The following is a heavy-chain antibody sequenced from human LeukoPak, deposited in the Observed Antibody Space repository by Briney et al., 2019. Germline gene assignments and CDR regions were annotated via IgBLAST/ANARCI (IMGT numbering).Heavy chain of an antibody. CDR1: GGSISSGSYY. V-gene: IGHV4-61*02. D-gene: IGHD4-11*01. Sequence: PSQTLSLTCTASGGSISSGSYYWSWIRQPAGKGLEWIGRIYTSGSTNYNPSLKSRVTISAATSKNQFSLKLSSVTAADTAVYYCARITDYSDYYYYSMDVWGKGTTVTVSS. CDR3: ARITDYSDYYYYSMDV. J-gene: IGHJ6*03. CDR2: IYTSGST.